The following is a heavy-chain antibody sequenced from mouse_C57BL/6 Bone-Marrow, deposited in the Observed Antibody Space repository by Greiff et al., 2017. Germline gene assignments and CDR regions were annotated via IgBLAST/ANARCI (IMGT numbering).Heavy chain of an antibody. CDR1: GFTFSDYG. D-gene: IGHD1-1*01. J-gene: IGHJ2*01. CDR3: ARPYCGDFDY. V-gene: IGHV5-17*01. Sequence: EVKLMESGGGLVKPGGSLKLSCAASGFTFSDYGMHWVRQAPEKGLEWVAYISSGSSTINYADTVKGRFTISRDNSKNTLFLQRPSLRSEATAMYYCARPYCGDFDYWGQGTTLTVSS. CDR2: ISSGSSTI.